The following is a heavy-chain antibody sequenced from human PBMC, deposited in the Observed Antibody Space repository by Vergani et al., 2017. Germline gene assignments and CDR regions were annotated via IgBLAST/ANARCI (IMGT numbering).Heavy chain of an antibody. CDR2: IIPIFGTA. V-gene: IGHV1-69*01. Sequence: QGQLVQSGAEVKKLGSPVKVPCKAFGGTSSIYAISWVRQAPGQGLEWMGGIIPIFGTANYAQQFQGRVTITADESTSTAYMELSSLRSEDTAVYYCASRDITIFGVVIIRCYYYYGMDVWGQGTTVAVSS. CDR1: GGTSSIYA. D-gene: IGHD3-3*01. J-gene: IGHJ6*02. CDR3: ASRDITIFGVVIIRCYYYYGMDV.